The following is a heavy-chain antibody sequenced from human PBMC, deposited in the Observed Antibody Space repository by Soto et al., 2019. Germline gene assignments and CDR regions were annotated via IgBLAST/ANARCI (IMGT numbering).Heavy chain of an antibody. J-gene: IGHJ6*02. CDR1: GFTFSSYG. CDR3: AKVTRAYYYYYYGMDV. V-gene: IGHV3-30*18. CDR2: ISYDGSNK. Sequence: GGSLRLSCAASGFTFSSYGMHWVRQAPGKGLEWVAVISYDGSNKYYADSVKGRFTISRDNSKNTLYLQMNSLRAEDTAVYYCAKVTRAYYYYYYGMDVWGQGTTVTVSS.